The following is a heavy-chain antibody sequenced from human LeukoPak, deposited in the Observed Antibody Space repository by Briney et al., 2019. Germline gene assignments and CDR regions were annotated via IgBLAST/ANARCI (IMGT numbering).Heavy chain of an antibody. CDR3: ARHNLGYSGYGPFDY. D-gene: IGHD5-12*01. Sequence: SETLSLTCTVSGGSISSYYWSWIRQPPGKGLEWIRYIYYSGSTNYNPSLKSRVTISVGTSKNQFSLKLSSVTAADTAVYYCARHNLGYSGYGPFDYWGQGTLVTVSS. V-gene: IGHV4-59*08. CDR2: IYYSGST. J-gene: IGHJ4*02. CDR1: GGSISSYY.